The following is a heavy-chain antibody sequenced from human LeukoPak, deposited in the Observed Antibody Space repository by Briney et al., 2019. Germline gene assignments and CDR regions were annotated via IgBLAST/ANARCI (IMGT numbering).Heavy chain of an antibody. D-gene: IGHD6-13*01. CDR3: AREGQQLVGLDY. CDR2: ISYDGSNK. J-gene: IGHJ4*02. CDR1: GFTFSSYA. V-gene: IGHV3-30-3*01. Sequence: PGGSLRLSCAASGFTFSSYAMHWVRQAPGKGLEWVAVISYDGSNKYCADSVKGRFTISRDNSKNTLYLQMNSLRAEDTAVYYCAREGQQLVGLDYWGQGTLVTVSS.